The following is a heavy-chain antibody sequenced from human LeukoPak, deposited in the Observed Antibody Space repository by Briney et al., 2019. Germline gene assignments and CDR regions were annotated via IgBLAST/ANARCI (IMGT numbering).Heavy chain of an antibody. V-gene: IGHV4-4*09. CDR3: ARRGSYYEYYFDY. Sequence: SETLSLTCTGSGGSISSYYWSWIRQPPGKGLEWIGYIYTSGSTNYNPSLKSRVTISVDTFKNQFSLKLSSVTAADTAVYYCARRGSYYEYYFDYLGQGTLVTVSS. CDR1: GGSISSYY. CDR2: IYTSGST. D-gene: IGHD1-26*01. J-gene: IGHJ4*02.